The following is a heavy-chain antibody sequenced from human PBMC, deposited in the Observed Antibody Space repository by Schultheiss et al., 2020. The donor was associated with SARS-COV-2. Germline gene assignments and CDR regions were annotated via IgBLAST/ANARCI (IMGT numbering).Heavy chain of an antibody. CDR3: ARASSSGYYYFFDY. Sequence: SQTLSLTCAVYGGSFSGYYWSWIRQPPGKGLEWIGYIYYSGSTNYNPSLKSRVTISVDTSKNQFSLKLSSVTAADTAVYYCARASSSGYYYFFDYWGQGTLVTVSS. J-gene: IGHJ4*02. V-gene: IGHV4-34*09. CDR1: GGSFSGYY. CDR2: IYYSGST. D-gene: IGHD3-22*01.